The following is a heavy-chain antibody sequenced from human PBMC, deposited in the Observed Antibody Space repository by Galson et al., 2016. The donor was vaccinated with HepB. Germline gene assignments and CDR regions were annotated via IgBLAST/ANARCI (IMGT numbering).Heavy chain of an antibody. CDR1: GFTFSDYV. CDR2: ITGSGDTT. CDR3: AKPRSSGWYEFDY. D-gene: IGHD6-13*01. Sequence: SLRLSCAASGFTFSDYVMSWVRQAPGKGLEWVSVITGSGDTTYYAGSVKGRFTISRDNSKNTLFLQMNSLRAGDTAIYYCAKPRSSGWYEFDYWGQGTLVTVSS. J-gene: IGHJ4*02. V-gene: IGHV3-23*01.